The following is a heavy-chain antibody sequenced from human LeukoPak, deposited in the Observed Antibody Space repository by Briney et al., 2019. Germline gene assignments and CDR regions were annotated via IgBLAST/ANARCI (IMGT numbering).Heavy chain of an antibody. CDR1: GYTFTSYD. D-gene: IGHD3-3*01. Sequence: ASVKVSCKASGYTFTSYDINWVRQATGPGLEWMGWMNPNTGNTGFAQKFQGRVTMTKDTSISTAYMELSSLRSEDTAVYYCARDLSGYSDYYFDYWGQGTLVTVSS. CDR2: MNPNTGNT. J-gene: IGHJ4*02. CDR3: ARDLSGYSDYYFDY. V-gene: IGHV1-8*01.